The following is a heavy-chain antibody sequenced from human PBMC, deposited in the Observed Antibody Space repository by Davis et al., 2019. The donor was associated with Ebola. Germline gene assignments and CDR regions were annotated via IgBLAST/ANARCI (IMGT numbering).Heavy chain of an antibody. CDR2: MSGADGTT. D-gene: IGHD5-24*01. V-gene: IGHV3-23*01. Sequence: PGGSLRLSCAASGFNFGNFAMSWVRQAPGKGLEWVSAMSGADGTTYYADSVKGRFTISRDNSKNTLFLQMSSLRVEDTAVNYCARRSNVYNSDWGQGSLVTVSS. J-gene: IGHJ4*02. CDR3: ARRSNVYNSD. CDR1: GFNFGNFA.